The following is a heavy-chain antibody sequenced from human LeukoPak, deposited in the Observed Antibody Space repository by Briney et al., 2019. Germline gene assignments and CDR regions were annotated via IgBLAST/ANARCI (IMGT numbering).Heavy chain of an antibody. Sequence: SSETLSLTCAVSGGSISSYYWSWIRQPPGKGLEWIGYIYYSGSTNYNPSLKSRVTISVDTSKNQFSLKLSSVTAADTAVYYCARDLYDFWSGYYTGASYGMDVWGQGTTVTVSS. J-gene: IGHJ6*02. CDR1: GGSISSYY. CDR3: ARDLYDFWSGYYTGASYGMDV. V-gene: IGHV4-59*01. D-gene: IGHD3/OR15-3a*01. CDR2: IYYSGST.